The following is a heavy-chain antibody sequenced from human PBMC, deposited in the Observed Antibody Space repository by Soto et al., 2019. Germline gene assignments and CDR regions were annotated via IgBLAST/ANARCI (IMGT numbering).Heavy chain of an antibody. V-gene: IGHV1-69*01. Sequence: QVQLVQSGAEVKRPGSSVRVSCKASEDTFSSYAISWVRQAPGQGLDWMGGIIPFFNTPNYAEKFQGRVTITADESTSTAYMELSSLRSEDTAMYYCAGESAYGGNPLAFLYWGQGTLVTVSS. CDR3: AGESAYGGNPLAFLY. CDR2: IIPFFNTP. CDR1: EDTFSSYA. D-gene: IGHD1-26*01. J-gene: IGHJ4*02.